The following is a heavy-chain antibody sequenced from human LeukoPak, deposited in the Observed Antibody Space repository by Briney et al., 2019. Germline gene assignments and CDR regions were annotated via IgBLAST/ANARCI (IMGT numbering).Heavy chain of an antibody. CDR2: IRYDGSNK. CDR1: GFTCSSYS. Sequence: GVSLRLSCAASGFTCSSYSMLWVRQAPGKGLVGVAFIRYDGSNKYYADSVKGRFTISRDNSKNTLYLQMNSLRAKDTAVYYCAKDGARYYYYYMDVWGKGTTVTVSS. J-gene: IGHJ6*03. V-gene: IGHV3-30*02. CDR3: AKDGARYYYYYMDV. D-gene: IGHD3-10*01.